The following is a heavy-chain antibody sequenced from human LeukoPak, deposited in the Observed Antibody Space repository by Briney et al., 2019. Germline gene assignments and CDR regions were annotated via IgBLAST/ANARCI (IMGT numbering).Heavy chain of an antibody. D-gene: IGHD3-22*01. CDR3: ATRYYYDSSGYSHYYYYMDV. J-gene: IGHJ6*03. Sequence: GASVKVSSKVSGYTLTELSMHWVRQAPGKGLEWMGGFDPEDGETIYAQKFQGRVTMTEDTSTDTAYMELSSLRSEDTAVYYCATRYYYDSSGYSHYYYYMDVWGKGTTVTVSS. CDR2: FDPEDGET. CDR1: GYTLTELS. V-gene: IGHV1-24*01.